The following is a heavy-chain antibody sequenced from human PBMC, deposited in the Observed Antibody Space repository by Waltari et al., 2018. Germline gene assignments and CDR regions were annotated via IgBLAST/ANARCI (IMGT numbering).Heavy chain of an antibody. CDR1: GGSFSGYY. D-gene: IGHD2-21*01. J-gene: IGHJ4*02. Sequence: QVQLQQWGAGLLKPSETLSLTCAVYGGSFSGYYWSWIRQPPGKGLEWIGEINHSGSTNYNPSLKSRVTISVDTSKNQFSLKLSSVTAADTAVYYCARGLRNGVVIAKGRFDYWGQGTLVTVSS. V-gene: IGHV4-34*01. CDR3: ARGLRNGVVIAKGRFDY. CDR2: INHSGST.